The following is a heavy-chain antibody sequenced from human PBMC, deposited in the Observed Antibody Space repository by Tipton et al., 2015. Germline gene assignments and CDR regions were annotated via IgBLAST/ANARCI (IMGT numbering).Heavy chain of an antibody. CDR1: AYSISTDYY. J-gene: IGHJ4*02. V-gene: IGHV4-38-2*01. CDR3: ARARGRHGGLFDS. D-gene: IGHD4-23*01. Sequence: GLVKPSETLSLTCAVSAYSISTDYYWVWIRQPPGKGLEWIGYIYYSGSTNYNPSLKSRVTISVDTSKNQFSLKMSSVTASDTAVYYCARARGRHGGLFDSWGQGILVTVSS. CDR2: IYYSGST.